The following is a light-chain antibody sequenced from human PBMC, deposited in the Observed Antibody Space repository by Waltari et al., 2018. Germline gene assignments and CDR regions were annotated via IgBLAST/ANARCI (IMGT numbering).Light chain of an antibody. Sequence: DIVMTQSPDSLAVSLGERATINCKSSQSVLYSSNNKNYLAWYQQKPGQPPKLLIYWASARESGVPDRFSGRGSGTDFTLTISCLQAEYVAVYYCQQYYTSPQLTFGGGTKVEIQ. J-gene: IGKJ4*01. CDR3: QQYYTSPQLT. CDR1: QSVLYSSNNKNY. V-gene: IGKV4-1*01. CDR2: WAS.